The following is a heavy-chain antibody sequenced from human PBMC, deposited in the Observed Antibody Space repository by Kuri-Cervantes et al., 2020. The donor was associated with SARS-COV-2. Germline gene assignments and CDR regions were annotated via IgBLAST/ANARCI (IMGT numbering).Heavy chain of an antibody. V-gene: IGHV1-8*03. Sequence: VSVKVSCKASGYTFTSYYMHWVRQAPGQGLEWMGWMNPNSGNTGYAQKFQGRVTIIRNTSISTAYMELSSLRSEDTAVYYCARGPTFPYYYYMDVWGKGTTVTVSS. CDR1: GYTFTSYY. CDR2: MNPNSGNT. CDR3: ARGPTFPYYYYMDV. J-gene: IGHJ6*03.